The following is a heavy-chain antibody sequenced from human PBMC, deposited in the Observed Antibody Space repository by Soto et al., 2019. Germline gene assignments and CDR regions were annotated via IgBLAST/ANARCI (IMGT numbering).Heavy chain of an antibody. D-gene: IGHD6-13*01. CDR3: AGSFGVAAAGPFDY. V-gene: IGHV4-31*03. CDR2: IYYSGST. J-gene: IGHJ4*02. CDR1: GGSISSGGYY. Sequence: QVQLQESGPGLVKPSQTLSLTCTVSGGSISSGGYYWSWIRQHPGKGLEWIGYIYYSGSTYYNPSLRRRVTISVDTSKTQSSLKLTSVTAADTAVYYCAGSFGVAAAGPFDYWGQGTLVTVSS.